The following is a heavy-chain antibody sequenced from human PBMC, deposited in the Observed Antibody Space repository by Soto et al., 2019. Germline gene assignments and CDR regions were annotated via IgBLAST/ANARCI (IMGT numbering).Heavy chain of an antibody. CDR3: ARGHIVVVPAAKTGEFYYYYYGMDV. J-gene: IGHJ6*02. D-gene: IGHD2-2*01. CDR1: GGYISSSNW. V-gene: IGHV4-4*02. Sequence: SSETMSLTCAVAGGYISSSNWWSWVRQPPGKGLEWIGEIYHSGSTNYNPSLKSRVTISVDKSKNQFSLKPSSVTAADTAVYYCARGHIVVVPAAKTGEFYYYYYGMDVWGQGTTVTVSS. CDR2: IYHSGST.